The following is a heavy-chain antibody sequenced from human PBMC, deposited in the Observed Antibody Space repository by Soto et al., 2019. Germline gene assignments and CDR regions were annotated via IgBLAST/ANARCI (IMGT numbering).Heavy chain of an antibody. CDR1: GFTFSSYS. J-gene: IGHJ6*02. Sequence: VGSLRLSCAASGFTFSSYSMNWVRQAPGKGLEWVSYISSSSSTIYYADSVKGRFTISRDNAKNSLYQQMNSLRDEDTAVYYCARLQLAYDFWSGYYIGDYYYYGMDVWGQGTTVTVS. CDR2: ISSSSSTI. V-gene: IGHV3-48*02. D-gene: IGHD3-3*01. CDR3: ARLQLAYDFWSGYYIGDYYYYGMDV.